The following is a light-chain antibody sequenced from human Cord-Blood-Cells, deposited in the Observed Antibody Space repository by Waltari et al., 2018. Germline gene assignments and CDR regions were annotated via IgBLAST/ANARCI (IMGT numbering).Light chain of an antibody. CDR1: QSVSSY. Sequence: EIVLTQSPATLSLSPGERATLSCRASQSVSSYLAWYQQKPGQAPRLLIYYASNRATGIPARFSGSGSGTDFTLTISSLEPEDFAVYYCQQRSNWPSYTFGQGTKLEIK. CDR3: QQRSNWPSYT. V-gene: IGKV3-11*01. J-gene: IGKJ2*01. CDR2: YAS.